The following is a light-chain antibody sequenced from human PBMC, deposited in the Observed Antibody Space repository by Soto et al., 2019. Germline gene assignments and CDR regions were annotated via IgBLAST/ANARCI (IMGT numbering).Light chain of an antibody. CDR2: EVS. CDR1: SSDVGGYNY. J-gene: IGLJ3*02. V-gene: IGLV2-14*01. Sequence: QFVLTQPASVSGSPGQSITISCTGTSSDVGGYNYASWCQQHPGKAPKLMIYEVSSRPSGISNRFSDSKSGNTASLTISGLQAEDEADYYCSSYTSSNFWVFGEGTKVTVL. CDR3: SSYTSSNFWV.